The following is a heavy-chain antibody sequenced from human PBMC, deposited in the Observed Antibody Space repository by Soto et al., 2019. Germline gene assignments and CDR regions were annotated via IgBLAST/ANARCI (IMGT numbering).Heavy chain of an antibody. CDR1: GGSVSSDS. D-gene: IGHD6-19*01. J-gene: IGHJ4*02. V-gene: IGHV4-59*02. CDR2: VFYTGGT. Sequence: SETLSLTCSVSGGSVSSDSWSWIRQRPGKRLEWLGYVFYTGGTQYNPSLKSRVTISIDKSKNQFSLKLNSLTAADTAAYYCARRSSSATGWYFFDYWGQGTLVTVSS. CDR3: ARRSSSATGWYFFDY.